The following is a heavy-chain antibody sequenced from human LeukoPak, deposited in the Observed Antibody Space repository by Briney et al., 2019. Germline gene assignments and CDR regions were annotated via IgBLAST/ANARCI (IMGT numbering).Heavy chain of an antibody. CDR2: INDSGST. Sequence: SETLSLTCAVYGGSFSGYYWCWSRQPPGKGMEWVGEINDSGSTNYTPSLKSRVAISVATSRNQFSLKLRSVTAAHTTVYYCARGNLLGYCSGGSCLRSSYYFDYWGQGTMVTVSS. CDR3: ARGNLLGYCSGGSCLRSSYYFDY. CDR1: GGSFSGYY. V-gene: IGHV4-34*01. J-gene: IGHJ4*02. D-gene: IGHD2-15*01.